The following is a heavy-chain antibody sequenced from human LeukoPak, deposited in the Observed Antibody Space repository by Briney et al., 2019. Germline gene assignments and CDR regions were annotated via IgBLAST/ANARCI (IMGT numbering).Heavy chain of an antibody. CDR1: GFTFSSYA. CDR3: AKARLIYSGYENFDQ. D-gene: IGHD5-12*01. Sequence: PGGSLRLSCAASGFTFSSYAMHWVRQAPGKGLEWVAFIRYDGSNKYHTDSVKGRFTISRDNSKNTLYLQMNSLRAEDTAVYYCAKARLIYSGYENFDQWGQGTLVTVSS. V-gene: IGHV3-30*02. J-gene: IGHJ4*02. CDR2: IRYDGSNK.